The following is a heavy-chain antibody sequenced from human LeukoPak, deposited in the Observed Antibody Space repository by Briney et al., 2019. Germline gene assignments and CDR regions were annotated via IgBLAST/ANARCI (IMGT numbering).Heavy chain of an antibody. CDR1: GGTFSSYA. CDR2: ISAYNGNT. J-gene: IGHJ3*02. V-gene: IGHV1-18*01. D-gene: IGHD4-23*01. Sequence: ASVKVSCKASGGTFSSYAISWVRQAPGQGLEWMGWISAYNGNTNYAQKLQGRVTMTTDTSTSTAYMELRSLRSDDTTVYYCASGDYGGNSRAFDIWGQGTMVTVST. CDR3: ASGDYGGNSRAFDI.